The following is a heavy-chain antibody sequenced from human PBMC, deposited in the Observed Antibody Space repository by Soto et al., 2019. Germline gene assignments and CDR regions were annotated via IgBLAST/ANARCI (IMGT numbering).Heavy chain of an antibody. D-gene: IGHD3-10*01. CDR1: GFTFGSYA. Sequence: EVQLLESGGGLLKPGGSLGFSCAPSGFTFGSYALTWVAKAPGKGLEWVSAISGSGGSTYYADSVKGRFTISRDNSKNTLYLQMNSLRAEDTAVYYCAKSHYYGSGSLDYWGQGILVTVSS. CDR3: AKSHYYGSGSLDY. J-gene: IGHJ4*02. V-gene: IGHV3-23*01. CDR2: ISGSGGST.